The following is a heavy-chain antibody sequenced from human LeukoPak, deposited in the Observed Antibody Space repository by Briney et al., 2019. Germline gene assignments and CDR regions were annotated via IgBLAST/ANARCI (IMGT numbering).Heavy chain of an antibody. CDR2: ISAYNGNT. J-gene: IGHJ4*02. CDR1: GYTFTSYG. V-gene: IGHV1-18*01. Sequence: ASVKVSCKASGYTFTSYGISWVRQAPGQGLEWMGWISAYNGNTNYAQKLQGRVTMTTDTSTSTAYMELRSLRSDDTAVYYCARDDTLSYDSSGYSPIFDYWGQGTLVTVSS. CDR3: ARDDTLSYDSSGYSPIFDY. D-gene: IGHD3-22*01.